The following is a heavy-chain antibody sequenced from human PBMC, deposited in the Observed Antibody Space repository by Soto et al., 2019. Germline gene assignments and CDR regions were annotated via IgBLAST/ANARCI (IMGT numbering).Heavy chain of an antibody. Sequence: SVKVSCKASGYTFTSYYMHWVRQAPGQGLEWMGMIIPILGITNYAQKFQGRVTITADKSTSTAYMELSSLRSEDTAVYYCARLRTDSSIDYWGQGTLVTVSS. CDR3: ARLRTDSSIDY. D-gene: IGHD1-1*01. CDR2: IIPILGIT. V-gene: IGHV1-69*02. J-gene: IGHJ4*02. CDR1: GYTFTSYY.